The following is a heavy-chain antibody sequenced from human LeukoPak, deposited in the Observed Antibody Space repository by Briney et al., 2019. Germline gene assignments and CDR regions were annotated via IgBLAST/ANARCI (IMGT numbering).Heavy chain of an antibody. CDR2: ISGSGGST. Sequence: GGSLRLSCAASGSTFSSYAMSWVRQAPGKGLEWVSGISGSGGSTYYADSVKGRFTISRDNSKNTLHLQMNSLRAEDTAVFYCAKGYCSTSRCYLNPFDYWGQGTLVAVSS. V-gene: IGHV3-23*01. CDR1: GSTFSSYA. CDR3: AKGYCSTSRCYLNPFDY. D-gene: IGHD2-2*01. J-gene: IGHJ4*02.